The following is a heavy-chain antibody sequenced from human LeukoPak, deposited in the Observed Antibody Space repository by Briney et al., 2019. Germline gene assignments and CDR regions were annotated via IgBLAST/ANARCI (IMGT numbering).Heavy chain of an antibody. V-gene: IGHV5-51*01. CDR2: IYPGDSDS. D-gene: IGHD6-19*01. Sequence: GESLKISCQTSGYSFTNYWIGWVRQVPGKGPEWRGIIYPGDSDSRYSPSFQGQVTISADKSVSTAYLQWSSLRASDTAIYYCARASTDNAGWHRGSFDYWGQGTLVTVSS. J-gene: IGHJ4*02. CDR1: GYSFTNYW. CDR3: ARASTDNAGWHRGSFDY.